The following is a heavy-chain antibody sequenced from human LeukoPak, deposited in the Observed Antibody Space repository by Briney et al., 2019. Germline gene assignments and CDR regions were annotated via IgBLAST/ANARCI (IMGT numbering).Heavy chain of an antibody. V-gene: IGHV3-21*01. D-gene: IGHD3-10*01. CDR3: ARDYYGSGHYFDY. CDR2: ISSSSSYI. J-gene: IGHJ4*02. CDR1: GFTFSSYS. Sequence: GGSLRLSCAASGFTFSSYSMTWVRQAPGKGLEWVSSISSSSSYIYYADSVKGRFTISRDNAKNSLYLQMNSLRAEDTAVYYCARDYYGSGHYFDYWGQGTLVTVSS.